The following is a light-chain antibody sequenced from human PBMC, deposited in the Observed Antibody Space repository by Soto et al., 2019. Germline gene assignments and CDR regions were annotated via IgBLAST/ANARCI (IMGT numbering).Light chain of an antibody. CDR3: CSYAGSSRLT. J-gene: IGLJ2*01. CDR2: EGS. Sequence: QSALTQPASVSGSPGQSITISCTGTSSDVGSYNLVSWYQQHPGKAPKLMIYEGSKRPSGVSNRFSGSKSGNTASLTISGLQAEDEADYYCCSYAGSSRLTFGGGTKLPS. CDR1: SSDVGSYNL. V-gene: IGLV2-23*01.